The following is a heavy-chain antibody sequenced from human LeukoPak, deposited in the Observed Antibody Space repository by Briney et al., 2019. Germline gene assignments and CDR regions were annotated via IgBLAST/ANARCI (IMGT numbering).Heavy chain of an antibody. CDR3: GRLAHNAWYAIDF. Sequence: GGSLRLSCVASDFTFDFYWMTWVRQAPGKGLEWLANILPDGSQKYYVDSVKGRFTISRDNPKNSLYLQINNLRAEGTAVYYCGRLAHNAWYAIDFWGQGTLVTVSS. J-gene: IGHJ4*02. V-gene: IGHV3-7*01. D-gene: IGHD2-2*01. CDR1: DFTFDFYW. CDR2: ILPDGSQK.